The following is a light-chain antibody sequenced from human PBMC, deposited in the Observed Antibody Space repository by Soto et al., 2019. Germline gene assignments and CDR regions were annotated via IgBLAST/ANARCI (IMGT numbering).Light chain of an antibody. Sequence: QSVLTQTPSVSGTPGQRVNISCAGSRSNIGRNYVYWYHQFPGTAPKLLIYRDNERPSGVPDRFSGSKSGTSASLAISGLRSGDEADYHCATWDDSLGGPVFGGGTKVTVL. CDR2: RDN. J-gene: IGLJ2*01. CDR1: RSNIGRNY. V-gene: IGLV1-47*01. CDR3: ATWDDSLGGPV.